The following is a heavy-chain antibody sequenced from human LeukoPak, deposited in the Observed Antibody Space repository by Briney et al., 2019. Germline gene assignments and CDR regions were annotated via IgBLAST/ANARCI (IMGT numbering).Heavy chain of an antibody. D-gene: IGHD3-3*01. CDR1: GYSFTSNY. CDR2: IYPRDGST. Sequence: ASVKVSCKASGYSFTSNYIHWVRQAPGQGLEWMGMIYPRDGSTSYAQKFQGRVTVTRDTSTSTAYMELSSLRSEDTAVYYCARRGVRFLEWLYIDYWGQGTLVTVSS. J-gene: IGHJ4*02. CDR3: ARRGVRFLEWLYIDY. V-gene: IGHV1-46*01.